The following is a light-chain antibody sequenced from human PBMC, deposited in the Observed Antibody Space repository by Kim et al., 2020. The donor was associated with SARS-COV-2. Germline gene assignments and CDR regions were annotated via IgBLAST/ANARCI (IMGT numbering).Light chain of an antibody. CDR2: QAS. V-gene: IGKV1-5*03. J-gene: IGKJ1*01. CDR1: QSISTW. Sequence: ASVGDRVTMTCRASQSISTWLAWYQQKPGKAPKLLIYQASTLERGVPSRFSGSGSGTEFTLTISSLQPDDFATYHCQQYNSYPWTFGQGTKVEIK. CDR3: QQYNSYPWT.